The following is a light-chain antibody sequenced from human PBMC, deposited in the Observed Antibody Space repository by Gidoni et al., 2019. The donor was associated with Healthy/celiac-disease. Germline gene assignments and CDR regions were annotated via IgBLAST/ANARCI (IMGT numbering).Light chain of an antibody. CDR1: QSVNSN. Sequence: EIVMTQSPATLSVSPGERATLSCRASQSVNSNLAWYQQKPGQAPRLLIYGASTRATGIPARFSGSGSGTEFTLTISSLQSEDFAVYYCQQYNNWPLTSXXXTKVEIK. CDR3: QQYNNWPLT. J-gene: IGKJ1*01. CDR2: GAS. V-gene: IGKV3-15*01.